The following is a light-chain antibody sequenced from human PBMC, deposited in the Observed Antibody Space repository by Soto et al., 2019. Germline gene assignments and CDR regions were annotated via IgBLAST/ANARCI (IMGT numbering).Light chain of an antibody. Sequence: QSALTQPPSASGSPGRSVTISCTGTSSDVGGYDYVSWFQQHPGKAPKLIIYEVTKRPSGVPDRFSASKSGNTASLTVSGLQAEDEADYYCSSYTTTTNVRFVFGTGTKVTVL. V-gene: IGLV2-8*01. CDR1: SSDVGGYDY. J-gene: IGLJ1*01. CDR2: EVT. CDR3: SSYTTTTNVRFV.